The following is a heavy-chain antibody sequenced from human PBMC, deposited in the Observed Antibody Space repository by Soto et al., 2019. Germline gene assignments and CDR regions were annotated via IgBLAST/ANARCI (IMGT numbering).Heavy chain of an antibody. V-gene: IGHV3-23*01. CDR1: GFTFSSYA. J-gene: IGHJ1*01. CDR3: ARDQAAGGTISRYFQD. Sequence: PGGSLRLSCEASGFTFSSYAMSWVLQAPWKGLEWVSGISGGGSTTYYADSVKGRFTISRDNSKNTLYLQVNSLRAEDTAVYYCARDQAAGGTISRYFQDWGQGTLVTVSS. D-gene: IGHD6-13*01. CDR2: ISGGGSTT.